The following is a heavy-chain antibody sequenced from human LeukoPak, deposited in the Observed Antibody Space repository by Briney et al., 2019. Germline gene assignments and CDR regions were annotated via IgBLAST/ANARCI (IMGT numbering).Heavy chain of an antibody. V-gene: IGHV3-64*02. CDR1: GFTFTNYA. CDR2: ISYNGGST. CDR3: ARRFAAQLAFVDV. D-gene: IGHD3-3*02. Sequence: PGGSLRLSCAASGFTFTNYAMHWVRQAPGKGLEYVSAISYNGGSTYYADSVKGRFTISRDNSKNTLYLQMGSLTAEDMGVYYCARRFAAQLAFVDVWGKGTTVTISS. J-gene: IGHJ6*04.